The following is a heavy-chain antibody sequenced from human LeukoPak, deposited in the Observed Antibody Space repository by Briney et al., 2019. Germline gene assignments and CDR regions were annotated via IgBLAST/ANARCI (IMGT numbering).Heavy chain of an antibody. D-gene: IGHD2-2*01. V-gene: IGHV1-2*02. Sequence: GASLRVSSKASGYTFTVYYMHWVRQAPGQGLEWMGWMNSKRGGTKYGQKFQGRVTMTRDTSISTAYMELSRLTSDDTAVYYCARDLGYCSSTSCWAIDYWGQGTLVTVSS. CDR1: GYTFTVYY. CDR2: MNSKRGGT. CDR3: ARDLGYCSSTSCWAIDY. J-gene: IGHJ4*02.